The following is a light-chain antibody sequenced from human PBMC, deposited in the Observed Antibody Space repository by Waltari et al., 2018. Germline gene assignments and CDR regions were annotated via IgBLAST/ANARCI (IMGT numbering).Light chain of an antibody. CDR1: SSDVGFYNY. Sequence: QSALTQPASVSGSPGQSITISCTGTSSDVGFYNYVSWYQHHPGKAPTLIIYDVIQCPSGVSNRFSGPTSGNTASLTISGLQAEDEADYYCYSSTTRGTWVFGGGTRLTVL. J-gene: IGLJ3*02. V-gene: IGLV2-14*03. CDR3: YSSTTRGTWV. CDR2: DVI.